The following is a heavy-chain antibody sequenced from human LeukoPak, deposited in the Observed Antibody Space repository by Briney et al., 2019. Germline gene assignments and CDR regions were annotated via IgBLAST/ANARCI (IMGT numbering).Heavy chain of an antibody. J-gene: IGHJ3*02. CDR2: MNPNSGNT. Sequence: ASVTVSFKASGYTFTIYDINWVRQAPGQGLEWMGWMNPNSGNTGYAQKFQGRVTMTRNTSISTAYMELSSLRSEDTAVYYCAAYSGSYFAFDIWGQGTMVTVSS. V-gene: IGHV1-8*01. CDR1: GYTFTIYD. D-gene: IGHD1-26*01. CDR3: AAYSGSYFAFDI.